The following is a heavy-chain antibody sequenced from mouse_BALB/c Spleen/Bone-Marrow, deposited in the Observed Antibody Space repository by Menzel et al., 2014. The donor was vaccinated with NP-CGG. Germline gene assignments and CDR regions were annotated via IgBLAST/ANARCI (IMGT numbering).Heavy chain of an antibody. J-gene: IGHJ3*01. D-gene: IGHD3-2*01. CDR2: IYPGDGST. V-gene: IGHV1S33*01. CDR1: GYTFTSYD. CDR3: AMTARGGFAY. Sequence: LVESGPELVKPGALVKISCKASGYTFTSYDINWVKQRPGQGLEWIGWIYPGDGSTKYNEKFKGKATLTADKSSSTAYMQVSSLTSDNSAVYFCAMTARGGFAYWGQGTLVTVSA.